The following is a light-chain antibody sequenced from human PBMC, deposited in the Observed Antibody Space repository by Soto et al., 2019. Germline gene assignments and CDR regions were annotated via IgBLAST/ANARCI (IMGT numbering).Light chain of an antibody. CDR3: QQYHSYWT. J-gene: IGKJ1*01. CDR1: QSIGSW. V-gene: IGKV1-5*01. CDR2: DAS. Sequence: DIQMTQSPSTLSASVGDRVTITCRASQSIGSWLAWYQQKPGKAPKLLIYDASSLQSGVPSRFSGSGSGTEFTLTISSLQPDDFATYYCQQYHSYWTFGQGTKVDIK.